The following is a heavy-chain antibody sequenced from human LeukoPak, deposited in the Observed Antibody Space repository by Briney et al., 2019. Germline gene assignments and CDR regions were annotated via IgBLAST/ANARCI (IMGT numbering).Heavy chain of an antibody. V-gene: IGHV4-59*01. CDR2: IYYSGST. D-gene: IGHD3-10*01. J-gene: IGHJ4*02. CDR3: ARVASGAAFDY. CDR1: GGSFSGYY. Sequence: SETLSLTCAVYGGSFSGYYWSWIRQPPGKGLEWIGYIYYSGSTNYNPSLKSRVTISVDTSKNQFSLKLSSVTAADTAVYYCARVASGAAFDYWGQGTLVTVSS.